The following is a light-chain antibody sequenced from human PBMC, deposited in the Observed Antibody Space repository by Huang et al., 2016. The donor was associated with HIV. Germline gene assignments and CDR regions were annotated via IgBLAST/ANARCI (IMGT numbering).Light chain of an antibody. J-gene: IGKJ3*01. Sequence: DIEMTQSPSSLPASVGDRVTITCRASQDISNSLAWYQLRPGQAPKLLLYGASRLESGVPSRFMGSGSATDYTLTITSLQPEDFATYYCQQYYNFLFTFGPGTTVDV. CDR2: GAS. V-gene: IGKV1-NL1*01. CDR1: QDISNS. CDR3: QQYYNFLFT.